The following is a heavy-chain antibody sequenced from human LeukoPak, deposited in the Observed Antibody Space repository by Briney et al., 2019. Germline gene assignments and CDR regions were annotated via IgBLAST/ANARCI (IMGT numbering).Heavy chain of an antibody. V-gene: IGHV3-23*01. CDR2: ISGSGGST. CDR1: GFTFSSYG. J-gene: IGHJ4*02. CDR3: AKDRGYSYAPFDY. Sequence: GGSLRLSCAASGFTFSSYGMSWVRQAPGKGLKWVSAISGSGGSTYYADSVKGRFTISRDNSKNTLYLQMNSLRAEDTAVYYCAKDRGYSYAPFDYWGQGTLVTVSS. D-gene: IGHD5-18*01.